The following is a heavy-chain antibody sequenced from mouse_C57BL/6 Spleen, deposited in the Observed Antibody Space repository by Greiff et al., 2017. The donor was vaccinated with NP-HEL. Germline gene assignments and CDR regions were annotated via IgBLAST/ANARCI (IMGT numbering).Heavy chain of an antibody. D-gene: IGHD3-1*01. CDR3: ARSGGYARYYFDY. CDR1: GYTFTSYW. V-gene: IGHV1-53*01. CDR2: INPSNGGT. Sequence: VQLQQPGTELVKPGASVKLSCKASGYTFTSYWMHWVKQRPGPGLEWIGNINPSNGGTNYNEKFKSKATLTVDKSSSTAYMQLSSLTSEDSAVYYCARSGGYARYYFDYWGQGTTLTVSS. J-gene: IGHJ2*01.